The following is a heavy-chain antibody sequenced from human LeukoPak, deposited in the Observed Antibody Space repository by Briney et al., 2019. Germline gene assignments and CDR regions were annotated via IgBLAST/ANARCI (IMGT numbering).Heavy chain of an antibody. V-gene: IGHV3-23*01. CDR2: ISGIGDRT. J-gene: IGHJ3*02. D-gene: IGHD2-8*01. CDR3: AKAAGYCSSTTCPRSAFDI. Sequence: GGSLRLSCAASGFTFSNYAMNWVRQAPGKGLEWVSAISGIGDRTYDADSVRGRFTISRDNSKNKLSLQMSSLRADDTAVYYCAKAAGYCSSTTCPRSAFDIWGQGTMVTVSS. CDR1: GFTFSNYA.